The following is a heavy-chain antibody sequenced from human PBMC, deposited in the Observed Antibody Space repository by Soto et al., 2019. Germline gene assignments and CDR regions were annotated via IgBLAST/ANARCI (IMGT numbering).Heavy chain of an antibody. Sequence: AGGSLRLSCAASGFTFSNAWMNWVRQAPGKGLEWVGRIKSKTDGGTTDYAAPVKGRFTISRDDSKNTLYLQMNSLKTEDTAVYYCTTDPGFVRRLQLETDVWGQGTTVTVSS. CDR2: IKSKTDGGTT. V-gene: IGHV3-15*07. CDR3: TTDPGFVRRLQLETDV. CDR1: GFTFSNAW. J-gene: IGHJ6*02. D-gene: IGHD1-1*01.